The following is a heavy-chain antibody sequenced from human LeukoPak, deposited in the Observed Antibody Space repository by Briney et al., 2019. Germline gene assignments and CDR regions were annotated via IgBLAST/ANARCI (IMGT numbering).Heavy chain of an antibody. CDR1: GFTFSSYG. D-gene: IGHD4-11*01. CDR2: IWFDGSDK. V-gene: IGHV3-33*08. CDR3: ARDSGQYADAFHI. Sequence: GGSLRLSCAASGFTFSSYGMHWVRQAPGKGLEWVAVIWFDGSDKYYSDSVKGRFTISRDNSKNTLYLHMNSLRAEDTAVYYCARDSGQYADAFHIWGLGTMVTVSS. J-gene: IGHJ3*02.